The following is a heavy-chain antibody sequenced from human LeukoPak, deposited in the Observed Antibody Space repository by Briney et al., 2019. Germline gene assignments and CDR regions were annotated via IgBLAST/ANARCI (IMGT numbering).Heavy chain of an antibody. CDR2: INSRSNYI. Sequence: GGSLRLSCAASRFTFSSFTMNWVRQAPGKGLEWVSSINSRSNYISYADSVKGRFTISRDNAKNSLYLQLNSLRAEDTAIFYCARRWSPGYMDVWGKGTSVTISS. CDR3: ARRWSPGYMDV. CDR1: RFTFSSFT. D-gene: IGHD5-24*01. J-gene: IGHJ6*03. V-gene: IGHV3-21*01.